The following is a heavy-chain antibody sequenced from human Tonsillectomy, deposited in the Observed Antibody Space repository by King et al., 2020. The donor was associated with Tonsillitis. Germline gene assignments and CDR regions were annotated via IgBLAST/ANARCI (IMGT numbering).Heavy chain of an antibody. CDR3: ARETQAYYYYMDV. CDR2: INSDGSST. Sequence: VQLVESGGGLVQPGGSLRLSCAASGFTFSSYWMHWVRQAPGKGLVWVSRINSDGSSTSYADSVKGRFTISRDNAKNTLYLHMNRLRAEDTAVYYWARETQAYYYYMDVWGKGTTVTVSS. J-gene: IGHJ6*03. CDR1: GFTFSSYW. V-gene: IGHV3-74*01.